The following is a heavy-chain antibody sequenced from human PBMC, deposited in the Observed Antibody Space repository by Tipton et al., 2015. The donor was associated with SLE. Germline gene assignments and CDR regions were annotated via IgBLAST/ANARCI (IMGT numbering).Heavy chain of an antibody. J-gene: IGHJ5*01. CDR1: GFTFSSYA. CDR2: ISYDGSNK. Sequence: RSLRLSCAASGFTFSSYAMHWVRQAPGKGLEWVAVISYDGSNKYYADSVKGRFTISRDNSKNMLYLQMNSLRAEDTAVYYCARDRGGSGWFDYWGQGTQVTVSS. V-gene: IGHV3-30-3*01. D-gene: IGHD6-19*01. CDR3: ARDRGGSGWFDY.